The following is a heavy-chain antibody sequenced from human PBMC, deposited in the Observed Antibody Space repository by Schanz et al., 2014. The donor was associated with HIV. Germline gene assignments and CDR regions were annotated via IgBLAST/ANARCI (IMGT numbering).Heavy chain of an antibody. CDR2: INPSIGTT. D-gene: IGHD6-13*01. J-gene: IGHJ6*01. CDR1: GYTFTDYF. CDR3: AKTAVAAAGPDSYYYYDMDV. Sequence: QVQLVQSGAEVKKPGASVKVSCKASGYTFTDYFIHWVRQAPGQGLEWMGVINPSIGTTTYGDSVRGRVTITRDTSTSTVYMELSRLRSEDTAVYYCAKTAVAAAGPDSYYYYDMDVWGQGTTVTVSS. V-gene: IGHV1-46*01.